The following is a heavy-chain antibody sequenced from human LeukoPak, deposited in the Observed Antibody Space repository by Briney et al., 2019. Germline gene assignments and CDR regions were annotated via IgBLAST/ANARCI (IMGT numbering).Heavy chain of an antibody. J-gene: IGHJ6*02. CDR2: IYYSGST. D-gene: IGHD3-10*01. CDR1: GGSISSYY. V-gene: IGHV4-59*01. Sequence: SETLSLTCTVSGGSISSYYWSWIRQPPGKGLEWIGYIYYSGSTNYNPSLKSRVTISVDTSKNQFSLKLSSVTAADTAVYYCARDRTYYYGSGSYFSYYYGMDVWGQGTTVTVSS. CDR3: ARDRTYYYGSGSYFSYYYGMDV.